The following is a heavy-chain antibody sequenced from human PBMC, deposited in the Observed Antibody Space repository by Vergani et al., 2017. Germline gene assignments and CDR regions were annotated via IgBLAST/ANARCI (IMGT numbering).Heavy chain of an antibody. J-gene: IGHJ4*02. CDR1: GGTFSSYA. D-gene: IGHD3-16*02. Sequence: QVQLVQSGAEVKKPGSSVKVSCKASGGTFSSYAISWVRQAPGQGLEWMGGIIPIFGTANYAQKFQGRVTITADESTSTAYMELSSLRSEDTAVYYCARSRYVLGSYRHTGYYFDYWGQGTLVTVSS. CDR3: ARSRYVLGSYRHTGYYFDY. CDR2: IIPIFGTA. V-gene: IGHV1-69*12.